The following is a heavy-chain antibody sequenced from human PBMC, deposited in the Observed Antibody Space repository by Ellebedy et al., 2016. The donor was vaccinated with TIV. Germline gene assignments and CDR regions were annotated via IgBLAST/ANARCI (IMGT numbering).Heavy chain of an antibody. D-gene: IGHD5-24*01. V-gene: IGHV1-18*04. CDR3: GRVEKWLQFPKY. CDR1: GYTFTSYD. J-gene: IGHJ4*02. CDR2: ISGYYGTT. Sequence: ASVKVSCKASGYTFTSYDISWVRQAPGQGLEYMGWISGYYGTTNYAQNLQGRVTMTTDTSTSTAYMELRSLRSDDTAVYYCGRVEKWLQFPKYWGQGTLVTVSS.